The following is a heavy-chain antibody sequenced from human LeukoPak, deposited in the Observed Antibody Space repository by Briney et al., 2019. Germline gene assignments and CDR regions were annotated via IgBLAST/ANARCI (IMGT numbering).Heavy chain of an antibody. CDR3: ARKDYGSGSFSRSFDS. CDR2: IYHSGSA. Sequence: SSETLSLTCAVSGDSISSSHWWSWVRQPPGKGLGWIGEIYHSGSANYNPSLKTRVTISVHKPKNQFSLKLSSVTAADTAVYYCARKDYGSGSFSRSFDSWGQGTLVTASS. CDR1: GDSISSSHW. D-gene: IGHD3-10*01. V-gene: IGHV4-4*02. J-gene: IGHJ4*01.